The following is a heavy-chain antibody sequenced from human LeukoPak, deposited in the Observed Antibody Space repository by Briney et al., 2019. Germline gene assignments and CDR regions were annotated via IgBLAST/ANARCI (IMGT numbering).Heavy chain of an antibody. CDR3: AKDLYLTGYSFDY. CDR2: ISYDGSNK. J-gene: IGHJ4*02. V-gene: IGHV3-30*18. Sequence: PGRPLRLSCAASGFTFSSYGMHWVRQAPGKGLEWVAVISYDGSNKYYADSVKGRFTISRDNSKNTLYLQMNSLRAEDTAVYYCAKDLYLTGYSFDYWGQGTLVTVSS. CDR1: GFTFSSYG. D-gene: IGHD3-9*01.